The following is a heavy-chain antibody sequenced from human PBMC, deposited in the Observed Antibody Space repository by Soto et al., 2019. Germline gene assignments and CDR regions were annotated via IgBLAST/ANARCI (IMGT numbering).Heavy chain of an antibody. D-gene: IGHD3-3*01. CDR1: GVSLRDYE. CDR2: ILFDGSNK. CDR3: ARGALTIFGVGN. V-gene: IGHV3-30*03. Sequence: PCCCMRLSCAACGVSLRDYEMAVARQDPGKGLDWVSRILFDGSNKYYADSVKGRFTISRDNSKNMLYLQMNSLRAEDTAVYYCARGALTIFGVGNSGQGTLLTVSS. J-gene: IGHJ4*01.